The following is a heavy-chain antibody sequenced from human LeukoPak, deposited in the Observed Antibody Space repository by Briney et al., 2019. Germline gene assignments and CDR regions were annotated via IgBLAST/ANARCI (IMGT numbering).Heavy chain of an antibody. CDR3: AKVGEYYGAGASFDY. J-gene: IGHJ4*02. CDR1: GFTFSTYG. V-gene: IGHV3-23*01. Sequence: GGSLRLSCAVSGFTFSTYGMSWVRQTPGKGLEWVSTISAGGDTTDYADSVKGRFTISRDNSQNTLYLQMSSLRADDTAVYYCAKVGEYYGAGASFDYWGQGTLVTVSS. CDR2: ISAGGDTT. D-gene: IGHD3-10*01.